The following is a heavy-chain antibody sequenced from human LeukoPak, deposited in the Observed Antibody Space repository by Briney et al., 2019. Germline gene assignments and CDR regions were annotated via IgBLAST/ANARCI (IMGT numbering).Heavy chain of an antibody. D-gene: IGHD4-17*01. J-gene: IGHJ4*02. CDR1: GFTFTDYY. CDR2: ISISGTTI. CDR3: ARASRLQYGDYVAFDY. V-gene: IGHV3-11*01. Sequence: PGGSLRLSCTASGFTFTDYYMSWIRQAPGRGLEWVSYISISGTTIYYAVSVKGRFTFSRDNAKNSLYLQMNSLRAEDTAVYYCARASRLQYGDYVAFDYWGQGTLVTVSS.